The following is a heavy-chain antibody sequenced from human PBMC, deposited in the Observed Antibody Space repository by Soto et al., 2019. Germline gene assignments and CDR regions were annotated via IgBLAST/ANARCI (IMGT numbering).Heavy chain of an antibody. CDR3: ARDTSNRQSVVAGDY. D-gene: IGHD2-15*01. CDR2: ISYDGSNK. CDR1: GFTFSSYA. J-gene: IGHJ4*02. Sequence: QVQLVESGGGVVQPGRSLRLSCAASGFTFSSYAMHWVRQAPGKGLEWVAVISYDGSNKYYADSVKGRFTISRDNSKNTLYLQMNSLRAEDTAVYYCARDTSNRQSVVAGDYWGQGTLVTVSS. V-gene: IGHV3-30-3*01.